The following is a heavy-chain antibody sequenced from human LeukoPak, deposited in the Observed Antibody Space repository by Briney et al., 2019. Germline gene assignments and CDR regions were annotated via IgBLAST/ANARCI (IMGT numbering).Heavy chain of an antibody. CDR1: GFIVSSDY. Sequence: GESLRLSCAVSGFIVSSDYMSWVRQAPGKGLEWVSTIYSGGSTYYADSVKGRFTISRDNSKNTVYLQMNSLRAEDTAVNYCGRDLGGRSGYWGQGTLVPVSS. CDR2: IYSGGST. V-gene: IGHV3-53*01. CDR3: GRDLGGRSGY. J-gene: IGHJ4*02. D-gene: IGHD1-26*01.